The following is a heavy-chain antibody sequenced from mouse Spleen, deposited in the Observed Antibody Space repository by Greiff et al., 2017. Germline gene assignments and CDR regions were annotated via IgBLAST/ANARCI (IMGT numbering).Heavy chain of an antibody. D-gene: IGHD2-1*01. CDR3: ARLDGNPRYAMDY. CDR1: GYSFTGYY. J-gene: IGHJ4*01. V-gene: IGHV1-42*01. Sequence: VQLQQSGPELVKPGASVKISCKASGYSFTGYYMNWVKQSPEKSLEWIGEINPSTGGTTYNQKSKAKATLTVDKSSSTAYMQLKSLTSEDSAVYYCARLDGNPRYAMDYWGQGTSVTVSS. CDR2: INPSTGGT.